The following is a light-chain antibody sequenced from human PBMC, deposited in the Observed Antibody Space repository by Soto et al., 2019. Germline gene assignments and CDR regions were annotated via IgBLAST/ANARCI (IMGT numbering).Light chain of an antibody. V-gene: IGKV1-5*01. CDR3: QQHDDYSHAT. CDR2: DAS. Sequence: DIQMTQSPSSVSASVGDRVTITCRASQDISTFLAWYQHKPGKAPKLLIYDASTLQTGVPSRFRGSGFGTEFTLTITGLQPDDFATYYCQQHDDYSHATFGQGTK. J-gene: IGKJ2*01. CDR1: QDISTF.